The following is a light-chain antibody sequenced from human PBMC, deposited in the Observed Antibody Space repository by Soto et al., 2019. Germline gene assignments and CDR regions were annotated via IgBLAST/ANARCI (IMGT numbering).Light chain of an antibody. CDR1: QSVSSY. V-gene: IGKV3-11*01. CDR2: DAS. CDR3: QQRSNWPPRFT. Sequence: EIVLTQSPATLSLSPGERATLSCRASQSVSSYLAWYQQKPGQAPRLLIYDASNRSTGIPARFSGSGSGTDFTLTISSLEPEDFAVYYCQQRSNWPPRFTFGPGNKVDIK. J-gene: IGKJ3*01.